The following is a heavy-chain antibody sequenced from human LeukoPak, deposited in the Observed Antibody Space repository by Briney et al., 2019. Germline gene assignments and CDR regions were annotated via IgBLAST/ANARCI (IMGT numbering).Heavy chain of an antibody. Sequence: GGSLRLSCAASGFTFSDYYMSWIRQAPGKGLEWVSYISSSGSTICYADSVKGRFTISRDNAKNSLYLQMNSLRAEDTAVYYCARDEGATVTAFDYWGQGTLVTVSS. CDR3: ARDEGATVTAFDY. V-gene: IGHV3-11*04. CDR1: GFTFSDYY. D-gene: IGHD4-17*01. CDR2: ISSSGSTI. J-gene: IGHJ4*02.